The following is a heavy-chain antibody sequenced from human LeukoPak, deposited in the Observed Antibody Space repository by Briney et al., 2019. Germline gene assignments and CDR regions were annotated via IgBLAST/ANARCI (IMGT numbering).Heavy chain of an antibody. Sequence: EGSLRLSCAASGFTFSDYAVNWVRQAPGKGLEGVSGIHASGYSTDYADSVKGRFTISRDNSRNTLYLQMNSLRAEDTAVYYCVKGPGSDFWSGSYPFDYWGQGTLVTVSS. CDR1: GFTFSDYA. J-gene: IGHJ4*02. D-gene: IGHD3-3*01. V-gene: IGHV3-23*01. CDR3: VKGPGSDFWSGSYPFDY. CDR2: IHASGYST.